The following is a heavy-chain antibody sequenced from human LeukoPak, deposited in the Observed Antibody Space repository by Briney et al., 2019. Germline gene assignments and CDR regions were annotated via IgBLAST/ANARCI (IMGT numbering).Heavy chain of an antibody. D-gene: IGHD3-22*01. CDR2: IGTAGDT. J-gene: IGHJ4*02. Sequence: GGSLRLSCAASGFTFSSYDMHWVRQATGKGLEWVSAIGTAGDTYYPGSVKGRLTISRENAKNSLYLQMNSLRAGDTAVYYCARVEYDSSGYYFSYWGQGTLVTVSS. V-gene: IGHV3-13*01. CDR1: GFTFSSYD. CDR3: ARVEYDSSGYYFSY.